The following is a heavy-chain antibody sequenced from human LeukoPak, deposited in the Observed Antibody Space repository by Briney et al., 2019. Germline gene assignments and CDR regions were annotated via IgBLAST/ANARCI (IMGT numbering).Heavy chain of an antibody. J-gene: IGHJ5*02. V-gene: IGHV3-48*03. CDR2: ITNSGHTG. Sequence: GGPLHLSCAASGFDLNTYEMNWVRQAPGKGVEWIADITNSGHTGTYQECLKGRFTVSRDNAGTSLYLQMNSLRVEDTGVYYCARGDPHADLWGQGALVKLSS. CDR1: GFDLNTYE. CDR3: ARGDPHADL.